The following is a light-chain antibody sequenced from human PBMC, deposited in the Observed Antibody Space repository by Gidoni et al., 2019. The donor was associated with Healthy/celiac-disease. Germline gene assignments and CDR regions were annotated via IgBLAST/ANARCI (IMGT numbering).Light chain of an antibody. CDR2: AAS. Sequence: IQMTQSPSSLSASVGCRVTITCRASQSISSELYWYQQKPVQAPKLLIYAASSLQSGVPSRVSGSGSGTDFTLTISSRQPADFATYYCQQSYGTCTFXXXTKVEIK. V-gene: IGKV1-39*01. CDR3: QQSYGTCT. J-gene: IGKJ1*01. CDR1: QSISSE.